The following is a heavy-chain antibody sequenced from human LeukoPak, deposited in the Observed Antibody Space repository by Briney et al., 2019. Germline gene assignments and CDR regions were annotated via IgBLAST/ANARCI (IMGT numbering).Heavy chain of an antibody. D-gene: IGHD3-9*01. CDR3: ARNFESWFDP. Sequence: GASVKVSCKASGYTFTSYDINWVRQATGQGLEWMGWINPNSGGTNYAQKFQGRVTMTRDTSISTAYMELSRLRSDDTAVYYCARNFESWFDPWGQGTLVTVSS. CDR2: INPNSGGT. CDR1: GYTFTSYD. J-gene: IGHJ5*02. V-gene: IGHV1-2*02.